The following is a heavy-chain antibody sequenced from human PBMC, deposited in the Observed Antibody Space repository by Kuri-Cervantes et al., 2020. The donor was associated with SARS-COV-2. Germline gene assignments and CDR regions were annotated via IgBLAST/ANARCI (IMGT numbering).Heavy chain of an antibody. CDR2: INFNGRDT. CDR1: GFSFSSYG. V-gene: IGHV3-23*05. Sequence: GESLKISCAASGFSFSSYGMSWVRQAPGKGLEWVSVINFNGRDTFYADSVKGRFTISRDNSKDTVYLQLHSLRAEDTAIYFCAKGLTPTPPTRYYDSWGPGTLVTVSS. D-gene: IGHD2-15*01. CDR3: AKGLTPTPPTRYYDS. J-gene: IGHJ5*01.